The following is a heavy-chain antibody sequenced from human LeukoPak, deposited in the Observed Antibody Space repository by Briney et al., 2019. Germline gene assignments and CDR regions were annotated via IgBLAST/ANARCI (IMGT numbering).Heavy chain of an antibody. CDR2: IFGTGDTT. V-gene: IGHV3-23*01. J-gene: IGHJ4*02. D-gene: IGHD3-10*01. CDR3: AKRNTMIRGGPCFDH. CDR1: GFTFSSYA. Sequence: QTGGSLRLSCAASGFTFSSYAMNWVRQAPGKGLEWVSIIFGTGDTTYYADSVKGRFTVSRDNSKNTLYLQMNDLRPEDTAKYYCAKRNTMIRGGPCFDHWGQGLLVTVSS.